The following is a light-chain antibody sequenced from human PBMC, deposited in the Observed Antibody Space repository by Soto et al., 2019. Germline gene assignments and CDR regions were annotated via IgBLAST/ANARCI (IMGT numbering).Light chain of an antibody. CDR3: QQYGSSPLT. J-gene: IGKJ4*01. V-gene: IGKV3-20*01. CDR2: GAS. CDR1: QSVSSNF. Sequence: EIVLTQSPGTLSLSPGERATLSCRASQSVSSNFLAWYQQKPGRAPRLLIYGASNRATGIPDRFSGSGSGADFTLTISRLEPEDFAVYYCQQYGSSPLTFGGGTKVDI.